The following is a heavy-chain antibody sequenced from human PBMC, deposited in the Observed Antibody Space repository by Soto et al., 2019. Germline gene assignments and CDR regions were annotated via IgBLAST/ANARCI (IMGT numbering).Heavy chain of an antibody. CDR2: MHANTGHA. CDR1: GSTFTNLD. J-gene: IGHJ2*01. CDR3: ARYILGQGFVP. Sequence: QAQLVQSGTEVKKPGASVKVSCKTSGSTFTNLDLNWVRQAPGQGLDWIGWMHANTGHAGYAQKFQGRVSLTRDSSVTTSYMELSNLSPDDTAVYYCARYILGQGFVPWGRGTLVTVSS. D-gene: IGHD2-15*01. V-gene: IGHV1-8*01.